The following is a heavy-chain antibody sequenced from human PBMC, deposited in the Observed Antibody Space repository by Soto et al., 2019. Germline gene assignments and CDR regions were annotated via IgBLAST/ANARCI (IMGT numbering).Heavy chain of an antibody. CDR1: GFTFSSYG. CDR2: ISYDGTKK. CDR3: AKDLAPAAILPSPWFDP. J-gene: IGHJ5*02. V-gene: IGHV3-30*18. Sequence: PGWSLRLSCLASGFTFSSYGMHWVRQTPGKGLEWVAFISYDGTKKYYADSVKGRFAISSDNSKNTLYLQMNSLRAEDTAVYYCAKDLAPAAILPSPWFDPWGQGTLVTVSS. D-gene: IGHD2-2*02.